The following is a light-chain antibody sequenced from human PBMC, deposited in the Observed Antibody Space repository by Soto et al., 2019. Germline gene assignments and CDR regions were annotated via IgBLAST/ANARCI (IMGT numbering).Light chain of an antibody. CDR3: QQYGSSPLFT. CDR2: DTS. CDR1: QSVSSSY. J-gene: IGKJ3*01. Sequence: EIVLTQSPGTLSLSPGERATLSCRASQSVSSSYLAWYQQKPGQAPRLLIYDTSSRATGIPDRFSGSGSGTDFTLTISRLEPEAYAVYYCQQYGSSPLFTFGPGTQVDIK. V-gene: IGKV3-20*01.